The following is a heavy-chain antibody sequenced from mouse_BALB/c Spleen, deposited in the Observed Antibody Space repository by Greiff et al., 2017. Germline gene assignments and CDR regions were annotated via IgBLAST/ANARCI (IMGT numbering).Heavy chain of an antibody. D-gene: IGHD2-14*01. J-gene: IGHJ2*01. V-gene: IGHV3-8*02. Sequence: EVQLQESGPSLVKPSQTLSLTCSVTGDSITSGYWNWIRKFPGNKLEYMGYISYSGSTYYNPSLKSRISITRDTSKNQYYLQLNSVTTEDTATYYCARCEGLGDRNYFDYWGQGTTLTVSS. CDR3: ARCEGLGDRNYFDY. CDR2: ISYSGST. CDR1: GDSITSGY.